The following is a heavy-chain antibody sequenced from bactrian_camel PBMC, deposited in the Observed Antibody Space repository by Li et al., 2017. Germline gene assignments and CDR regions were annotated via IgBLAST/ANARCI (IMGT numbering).Heavy chain of an antibody. D-gene: IGHD2*01. CDR3: APVVSNF. J-gene: IGHJ4*01. Sequence: GGLVQPGGSLRLSCAASGFAFSNFAMSWVRRVPGKGLEWVSVILNDVSTAYYADSVKGRFTISRDNTKNTLCLQMDSVKSEDTATYFCAPVVSNFWGQGTQVTVS. CDR1: GFAFSNFA. CDR2: ILNDVSTA. V-gene: IGHV3S7*01.